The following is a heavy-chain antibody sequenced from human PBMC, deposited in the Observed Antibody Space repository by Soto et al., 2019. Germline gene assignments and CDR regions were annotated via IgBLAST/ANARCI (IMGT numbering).Heavy chain of an antibody. D-gene: IGHD2-2*01. CDR2: IIPIFGTA. J-gene: IGHJ6*02. V-gene: IGHV1-69*13. Sequence: GASVKVSCKASGGTFSSYAISWVRQAPGQGLEWMGGIIPIFGTANYAQKFQGRVTITADESTSTAYMELSSLRSEDTAVYYCARKVGYCSSTSCYPDYYYGMDVSGQGTTVTVSS. CDR3: ARKVGYCSSTSCYPDYYYGMDV. CDR1: GGTFSSYA.